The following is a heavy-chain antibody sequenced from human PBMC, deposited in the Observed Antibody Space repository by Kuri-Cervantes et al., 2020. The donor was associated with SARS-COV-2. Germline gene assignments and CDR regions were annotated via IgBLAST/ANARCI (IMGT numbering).Heavy chain of an antibody. CDR1: GYTFTGYY. CDR3: ACAPSLYNDFWSGNSFS. Sequence: ASVKVSCKASGYTFTGYYMHWVRQAPGQGLEWMGWINPNSGGTNYAQKFQGRVTMTRDTSISTAYMELSRLRSEDTALYYCACAPSLYNDFWSGNSFSWGRGSLVTVSS. CDR2: INPNSGGT. V-gene: IGHV1-2*02. J-gene: IGHJ2*01. D-gene: IGHD3-3*01.